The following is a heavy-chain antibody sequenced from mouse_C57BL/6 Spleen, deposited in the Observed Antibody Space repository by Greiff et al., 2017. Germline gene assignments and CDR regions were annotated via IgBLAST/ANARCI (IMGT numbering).Heavy chain of an antibody. J-gene: IGHJ2*01. CDR3: AGSGIATVLARYFDY. CDR1: GYAFSSSW. CDR2: IYPGDGDT. D-gene: IGHD1-1*01. Sequence: QVQLQQSGPELVKPGASVKISCKASGYAFSSSWMNWVKQRPGKGLEWIGRIYPGDGDTNYNGKFKGKATLTADKSSSTAYMQLSSLTSEDSAVYFFAGSGIATVLARYFDYWGQGTTLTVSS. V-gene: IGHV1-82*01.